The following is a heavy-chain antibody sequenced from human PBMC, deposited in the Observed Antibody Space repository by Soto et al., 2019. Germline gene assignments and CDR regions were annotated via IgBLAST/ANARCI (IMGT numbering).Heavy chain of an antibody. CDR3: AKDQGIAASHGID. CDR1: GFTFNNYG. CDR2: ISNDGSDK. D-gene: IGHD6-13*01. J-gene: IGHJ3*01. V-gene: IGHV3-30*18. Sequence: QVQLVESGGGVVQPGRSLRLSCAASGFTFNNYGMHWVRQAAGKGLEWVATISNDGSDKYYADSVKGRLTISRDNSKNTVYLQMNSLRAEETAVYYCAKDQGIAASHGIDWGQGTMVTFSS.